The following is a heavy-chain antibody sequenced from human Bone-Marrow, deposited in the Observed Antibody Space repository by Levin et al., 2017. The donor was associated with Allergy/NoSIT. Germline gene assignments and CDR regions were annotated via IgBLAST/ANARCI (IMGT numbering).Heavy chain of an antibody. D-gene: IGHD5-12*01. CDR2: IYSSGIT. V-gene: IGHV4-61*02. CDR3: AGPGYDRIDY. CDR1: GGSISSGGSISGGSYY. J-gene: IGHJ4*02. Sequence: SQTLSLTCNVSGGSISSGGSISGGSYYWSWIRRPAGKGLAWIGRIYSSGITEYSPSPKSRVTISIGMSKDHFSLRLTSVAAAATAVYYCAGPGYDRIDYWGQGTRVTVSS.